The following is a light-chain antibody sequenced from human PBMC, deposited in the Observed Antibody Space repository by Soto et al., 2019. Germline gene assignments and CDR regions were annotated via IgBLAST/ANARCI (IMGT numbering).Light chain of an antibody. Sequence: EIVLTQSPGTLSLSPGERATLSCRASQSVSSSYLAWYQQKPGQAPRLLIYGASSRATGIPDRFSGSRSGTDFTITISRLEPEDFAVYYCQQYGSSPPWTFGQGTKVEIK. CDR3: QQYGSSPPWT. CDR2: GAS. V-gene: IGKV3-20*01. J-gene: IGKJ1*01. CDR1: QSVSSSY.